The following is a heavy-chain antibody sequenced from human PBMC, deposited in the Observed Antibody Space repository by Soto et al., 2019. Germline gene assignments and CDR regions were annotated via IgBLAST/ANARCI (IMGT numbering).Heavy chain of an antibody. CDR3: AKDRLAGNFDY. CDR1: GFTFNNYA. J-gene: IGHJ4*02. CDR2: ISNTGGAT. Sequence: EVQLLDSGGGLVQPGGSLGLSCAASGFTFNNYAMNWVRQAPGMGLGWVATISNTGGATYYADSVKGRLTISRNNSKNTLYLQMSSLRVEDTAVYYCAKDRLAGNFDYWGQGTQVTVSS. V-gene: IGHV3-23*01.